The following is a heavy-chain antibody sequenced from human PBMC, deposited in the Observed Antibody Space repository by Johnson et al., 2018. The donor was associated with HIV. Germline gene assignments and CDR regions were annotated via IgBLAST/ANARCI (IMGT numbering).Heavy chain of an antibody. CDR1: GFTFSSYW. V-gene: IGHV3-7*01. J-gene: IGHJ3*02. CDR2: IKQDGSEK. D-gene: IGHD5-24*01. Sequence: VQLVESGGGLVQPGGSLRLSCAASGFTFSSYWMSWVRQAPGKGLEWVANIKQDGSEKYYADYVKGRFTISRDNAKNSLYLQMHSLRAEDTAVYYCAREMAATNAWALDIWGQGTMVTVSS. CDR3: AREMAATNAWALDI.